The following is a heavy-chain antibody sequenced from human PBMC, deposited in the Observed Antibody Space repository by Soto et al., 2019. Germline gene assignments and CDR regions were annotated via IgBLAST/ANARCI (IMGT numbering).Heavy chain of an antibody. D-gene: IGHD3-16*02. CDR2: LYWDDDK. V-gene: IGHV2-5*02. J-gene: IGHJ3*02. CDR1: GFSLITKGVG. Sequence: QITLKESGPTLVRPTQTLTLTCSFSGFSLITKGVGVGWIRQPPGKALEWLAILYWDDDKRYSPSLKNRLTITKDTSRNQVVLTMTNMDHVATATYYCAHIVITYGGVIGDDAFDIWGQGAMVTVSS. CDR3: AHIVITYGGVIGDDAFDI.